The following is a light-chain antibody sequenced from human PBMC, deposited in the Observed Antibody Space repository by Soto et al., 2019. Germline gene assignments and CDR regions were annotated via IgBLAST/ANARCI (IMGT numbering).Light chain of an antibody. Sequence: DVLMTQSPSSLSASVGDRVTITCQASQDISNYLNWYQQKPGKASKLLIYDASNLETGVPSRFSGSGSGTDFTFSISSLQPEGIATYYCQQYDNLPLTFGGGTKVEIK. CDR2: DAS. CDR1: QDISNY. V-gene: IGKV1-33*01. J-gene: IGKJ4*01. CDR3: QQYDNLPLT.